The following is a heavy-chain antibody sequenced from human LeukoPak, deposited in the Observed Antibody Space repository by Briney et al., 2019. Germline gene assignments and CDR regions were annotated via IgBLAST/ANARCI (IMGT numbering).Heavy chain of an antibody. V-gene: IGHV1-18*01. CDR1: GYTFTSYG. J-gene: IGHJ4*02. CDR2: ISAYNGNT. D-gene: IGHD2-2*01. CDR3: ARGLSTVVPAATSDY. Sequence: ASVKVSCKASGYTFTSYGISWVRQAPGQGLEWMGWISAYNGNTNYAQKLQGRVTTTTDTSTSTAYMELRSLRSDDTAVYYCARGLSTVVPAATSDYWGQGTLVTVSS.